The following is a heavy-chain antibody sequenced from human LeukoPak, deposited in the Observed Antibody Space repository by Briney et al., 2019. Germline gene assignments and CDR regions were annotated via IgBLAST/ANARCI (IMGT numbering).Heavy chain of an antibody. CDR2: INSDGSST. Sequence: GGSLRLSCAASGFTFSSYWMHWVRQAPGKGLVWVSRINSDGSSTSYADSVKGRFTISRDNAKNTLYLQMNSLRAEDTAVYYCARRAKTYYYGSGSFYDYWGQGTLVTVSS. CDR1: GFTFSSYW. CDR3: ARRAKTYYYGSGSFYDY. J-gene: IGHJ4*02. D-gene: IGHD3-10*01. V-gene: IGHV3-74*01.